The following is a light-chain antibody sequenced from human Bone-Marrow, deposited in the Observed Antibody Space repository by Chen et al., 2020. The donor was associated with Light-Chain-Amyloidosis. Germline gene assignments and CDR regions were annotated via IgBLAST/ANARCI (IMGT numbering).Light chain of an antibody. V-gene: IGLV3-21*02. CDR3: QVWDSLSDQVV. Sequence: SYVLTQPSSVSVAPGQTATIACGGNNIGSTSVHWYQPTPGQAPLLVVYDDSDRPSGIPERLSGSNSGNTATLTISRVEAGDEADYYCQVWDSLSDQVVFGGGTKLTVL. CDR2: DDS. J-gene: IGLJ2*01. CDR1: NIGSTS.